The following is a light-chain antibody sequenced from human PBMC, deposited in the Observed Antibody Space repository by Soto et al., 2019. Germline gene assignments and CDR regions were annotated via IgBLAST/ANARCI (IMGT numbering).Light chain of an antibody. CDR1: INDVGGYNY. CDR2: EVS. J-gene: IGLJ3*02. CDR3: SSYTTGGTWV. Sequence: QSVLTQPASVSGSPGQSITISCTGTINDVGGYNYVSWYQQHPGKAPKRIIYEVSLRPSGVSNRFSGSKSGNTASLTISGLQAEDEAEFYCSSYTTGGTWVFGGGTKVTVL. V-gene: IGLV2-14*01.